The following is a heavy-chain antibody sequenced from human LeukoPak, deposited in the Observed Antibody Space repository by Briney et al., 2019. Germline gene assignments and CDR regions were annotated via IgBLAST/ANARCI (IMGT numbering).Heavy chain of an antibody. V-gene: IGHV3-48*02. D-gene: IGHD2-15*01. CDR2: ISGVTVSKI. CDR1: GFTFSTYS. J-gene: IGHJ3*02. CDR3: VRDDSWAFDI. Sequence: GGSLRLSCAASGFTFSTYSMNWVRQVPGKGLEWVSYISGVTVSKIYYADSVKGRFSISRDNAKNSLYLQMNSLRDEDTAVYHCVRDDSWAFDIWGQGAMVTVPS.